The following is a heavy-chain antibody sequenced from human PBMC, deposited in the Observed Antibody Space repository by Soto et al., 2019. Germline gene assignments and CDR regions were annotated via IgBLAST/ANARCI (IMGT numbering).Heavy chain of an antibody. CDR3: ARGQVYTSTVLDY. Sequence: QLQLQESGSGLVKPSQTLSLTCAVSGGSISSGGYSCSWIRQPPVTGLEWIGYIYHSGSTSYNPSLTSRVTISVDRAKNQFSLKLSSGTAADTEVYYGARGQVYTSTVLDYLGQGTQVSASS. V-gene: IGHV4-30-2*01. J-gene: IGHJ4*02. CDR2: IYHSGST. CDR1: GGSISSGGYS. D-gene: IGHD5-18*01.